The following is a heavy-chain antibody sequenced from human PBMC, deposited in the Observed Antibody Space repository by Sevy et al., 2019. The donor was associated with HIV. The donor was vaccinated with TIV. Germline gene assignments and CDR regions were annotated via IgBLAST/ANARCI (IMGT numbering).Heavy chain of an antibody. CDR1: GASISNYY. Sequence: SETLSLTCTVSGASISNYYWTWIRQPAGKALEWLGRIHSGGSVDYNPSLKSRVTMSVDTSKNHFSLMINSMNGADTAIYYCAGGPGAATQEAFDLWGRGTMVTVSS. V-gene: IGHV4-4*07. D-gene: IGHD2-15*01. CDR3: AGGPGAATQEAFDL. CDR2: IHSGGSV. J-gene: IGHJ2*01.